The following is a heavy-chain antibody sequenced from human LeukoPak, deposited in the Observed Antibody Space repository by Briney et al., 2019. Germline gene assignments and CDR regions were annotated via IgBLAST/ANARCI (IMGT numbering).Heavy chain of an antibody. CDR2: INGNGGSK. CDR1: GFTFDDYG. D-gene: IGHD2-2*01. CDR3: ARVQGYCSSTSCYFDY. Sequence: GGSLRLSCAASGFTFDDYGISWVRQAPGKGLEWVSGINGNGGSKGYADSVKGRFTISRDNAKNSLYLQMNILRAEDTALYYCARVQGYCSSTSCYFDYWGQGTLVTVSS. J-gene: IGHJ4*02. V-gene: IGHV3-20*04.